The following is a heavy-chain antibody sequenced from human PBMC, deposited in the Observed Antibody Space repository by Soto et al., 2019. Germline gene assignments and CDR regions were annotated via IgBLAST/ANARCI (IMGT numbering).Heavy chain of an antibody. CDR2: ISGSGGST. CDR3: AKEVTMVRGVLDAFDI. J-gene: IGHJ3*02. V-gene: IGHV3-23*01. CDR1: GFTFSSYA. D-gene: IGHD3-10*01. Sequence: EVQLLESGGGLVQPGGSLRLSCAASGFTFSSYATSWVRQAPGKGLEWVSAISGSGGSTYYADSVKGRFTISRDNSKNTLYLQMNSLRAEDTAVYYCAKEVTMVRGVLDAFDIWGQGTMVTVSS.